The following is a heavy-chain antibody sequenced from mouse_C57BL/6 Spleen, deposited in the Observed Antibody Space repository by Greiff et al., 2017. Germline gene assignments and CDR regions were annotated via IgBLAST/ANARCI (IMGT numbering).Heavy chain of an antibody. J-gene: IGHJ4*01. CDR3: ARSSYRHAMDY. Sequence: VQLQESGPGLVQPSQSLSITCTVSGFSLTSYGVHWVRQSPGQGLEWLGVIWRGGSTDYNAAFISRLSISTDNSTSQVFFKMNSLQADDTARYYCARSSYRHAMDYWGQGTSVTVSS. V-gene: IGHV2-2*01. D-gene: IGHD1-1*01. CDR1: GFSLTSYG. CDR2: IWRGGST.